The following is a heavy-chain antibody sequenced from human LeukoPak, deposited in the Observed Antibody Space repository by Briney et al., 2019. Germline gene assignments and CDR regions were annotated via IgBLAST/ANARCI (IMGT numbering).Heavy chain of an antibody. Sequence: ASVKVSCKASGYSLTGFYLNWVRQAPGEGLEWMGWINPYSGGTNYAQKFQGRVTMTRDTSNTTAYLELNNLTPDDTAVYYCARYPPDDFWGQGTLVTVSS. CDR3: ARYPPDDF. D-gene: IGHD1-14*01. V-gene: IGHV1-2*02. CDR1: GYSLTGFY. CDR2: INPYSGGT. J-gene: IGHJ4*02.